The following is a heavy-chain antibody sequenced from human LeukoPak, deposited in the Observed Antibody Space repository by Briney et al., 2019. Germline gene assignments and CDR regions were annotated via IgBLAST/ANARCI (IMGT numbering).Heavy chain of an antibody. CDR1: GFTFSSYA. CDR2: ISGSGGST. J-gene: IGHJ4*02. V-gene: IGHV3-23*01. D-gene: IGHD6-13*01. CDR3: ASYIAAAGRGFDY. Sequence: GGSLRLSCAASGFTFSSYAMSWVRQAPGKGLEWVSGISGSGGSTYYADSVKGRFTISRDNSKNTLYLQMNSLRAEDTAVYYCASYIAAAGRGFDYWGQGTLSPSPQ.